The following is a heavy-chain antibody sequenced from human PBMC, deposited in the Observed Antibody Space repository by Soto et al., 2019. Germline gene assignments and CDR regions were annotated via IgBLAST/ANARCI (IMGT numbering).Heavy chain of an antibody. D-gene: IGHD6-6*01. J-gene: IGHJ5*02. CDR1: GGSFIGYY. CDR3: ARAGHSSSSEGANWFDP. V-gene: IGHV4-34*09. CDR2: INHSGST. Sequence: TLSLTCAVYGGSFIGYYLSWIRHPPGKGLEWIGEINHSGSTNYNPSLKSRVTISVDTSKNQFSLQLSSVTAADTAVYYCARAGHSSSSEGANWFDPWGQGTLVTVSS.